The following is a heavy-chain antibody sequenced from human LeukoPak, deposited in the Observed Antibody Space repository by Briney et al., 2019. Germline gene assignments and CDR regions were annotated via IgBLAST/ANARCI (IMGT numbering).Heavy chain of an antibody. CDR3: ARTRENQDAFDI. V-gene: IGHV1-69*13. J-gene: IGHJ3*02. CDR2: IIPIFGTA. Sequence: ASVKVSCKASGGTFSSYAISWVRQAPGQGLEWMGGIIPIFGTANYAQKFQGRVTITADESTSTAYMELSSLRSEDTAVYYCARTRENQDAFDIWGQGTMVTVSS. CDR1: GGTFSSYA.